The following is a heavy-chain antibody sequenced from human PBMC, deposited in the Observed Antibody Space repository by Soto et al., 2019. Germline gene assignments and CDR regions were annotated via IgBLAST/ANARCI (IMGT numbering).Heavy chain of an antibody. V-gene: IGHV1-46*03. CDR3: ARVLRFLEGSVDSLAFDI. CDR2: INPSGGST. J-gene: IGHJ3*02. CDR1: GYTFTSYY. D-gene: IGHD3-3*01. Sequence: ASVKVSCKASGYTFTSYYMHWVRQAPGQGLEWMGIINPSGGSTSYAQKFQGRVTMTRDTSTSTVYMELSSLRSEDTAVYYCARVLRFLEGSVDSLAFDIWGQGTMVTVSS.